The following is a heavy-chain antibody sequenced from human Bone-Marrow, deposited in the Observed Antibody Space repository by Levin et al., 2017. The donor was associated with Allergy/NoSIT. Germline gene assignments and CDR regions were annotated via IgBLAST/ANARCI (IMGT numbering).Heavy chain of an antibody. CDR2: IYYSGST. D-gene: IGHD5-12*01. V-gene: IGHV4-39*07. CDR3: AREVAYDGPSDYSGMDV. J-gene: IGHJ6*04. CDR1: GGSISSSSYY. Sequence: GSLRLSCTVSGGSISSSSYYWGWIRQPPGKGLEWIGTIYYSGSTYYNPSLKSRVTISIDMSKNQFSLKLSSVTAADTAVYYCAREVAYDGPSDYSGMDVWGKGTTVTVSS.